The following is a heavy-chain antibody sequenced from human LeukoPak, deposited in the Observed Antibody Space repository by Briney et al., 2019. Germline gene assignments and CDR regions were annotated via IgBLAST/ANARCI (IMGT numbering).Heavy chain of an antibody. CDR2: ISSSSSYI. D-gene: IGHD3-22*01. Sequence: GGSLRLSXTASGFTFSSYSMNWVRQAPGKGLEWVSSISSSSSYIYYADSVKGRFTISRDNAKNSLYLQMNSLRAEDTAVYYCARDSGRSGYYDYYMDVWGKGTTVTVSS. CDR1: GFTFSSYS. V-gene: IGHV3-21*01. CDR3: ARDSGRSGYYDYYMDV. J-gene: IGHJ6*03.